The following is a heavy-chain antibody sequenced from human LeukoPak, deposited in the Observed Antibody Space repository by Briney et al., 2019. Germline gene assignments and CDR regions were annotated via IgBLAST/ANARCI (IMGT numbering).Heavy chain of an antibody. CDR3: TKDPLDY. J-gene: IGHJ4*02. CDR1: GFTLSAYM. Sequence: GGSLRLSCVASGFTLSAYMMSWVRQAPGKGLEWVSGISGGAGGAFYLDSVRGRFTISRDSPKNTLYLQMNSLRVEDTAVYYCTKDPLDYWGQGTLVTVSS. V-gene: IGHV3-23*01. CDR2: ISGGAGGA.